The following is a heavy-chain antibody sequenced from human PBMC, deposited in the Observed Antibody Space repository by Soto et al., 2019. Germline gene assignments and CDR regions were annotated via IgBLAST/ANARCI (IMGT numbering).Heavy chain of an antibody. CDR3: ASGKERYRPNYYYYYGMDV. CDR1: GGTFSSYA. D-gene: IGHD1-26*01. Sequence: QVQLVQPGAEVKKPGSSVKVSCKASGGTFSSYAISWVRQAPGQGLEWVGGIIPIFGTANYAQKFQGRVTITADESTSTAYMELSSLRSEDTAVYYCASGKERYRPNYYYYYGMDVWGQGTTVTVSS. J-gene: IGHJ6*02. V-gene: IGHV1-69*01. CDR2: IIPIFGTA.